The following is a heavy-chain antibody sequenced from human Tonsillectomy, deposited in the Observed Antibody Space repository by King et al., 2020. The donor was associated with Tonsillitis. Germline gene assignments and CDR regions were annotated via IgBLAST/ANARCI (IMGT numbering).Heavy chain of an antibody. CDR1: GYTFTTYG. D-gene: IGHD4-17*01. CDR2: ISAYNGNT. Sequence: VQLVQSGAEVKKPGASVRVSCKASGYTFTTYGISWVRQAPGQGLEWMGWISAYNGNTNYAQKLQGRVAMTTDTSTSTAYMGLGSLGSDDTAVYYCAGGAYGEPAFDYWGQGTLVTVSS. J-gene: IGHJ4*02. CDR3: AGGAYGEPAFDY. V-gene: IGHV1-18*04.